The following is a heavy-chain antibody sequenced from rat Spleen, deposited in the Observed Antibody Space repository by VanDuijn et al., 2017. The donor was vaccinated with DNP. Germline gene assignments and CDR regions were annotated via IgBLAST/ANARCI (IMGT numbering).Heavy chain of an antibody. D-gene: IGHD1-1*01. J-gene: IGHJ2*01. CDR1: GFTFSYYW. V-gene: IGHV5-31*01. CDR3: ARVGDLHYGGDGDVLDV. CDR2: ITSGSGTT. Sequence: EVQLVESGGDLVQPGRSLKLSCVASGFTFSYYWMAWIRQVPGRGLEWIASITSGSGTTSYLDSVKGRFTISRDDAKDTLSLQMNSLRSEDTATYYCARVGDLHYGGDGDVLDVWGQGVRVTVSS.